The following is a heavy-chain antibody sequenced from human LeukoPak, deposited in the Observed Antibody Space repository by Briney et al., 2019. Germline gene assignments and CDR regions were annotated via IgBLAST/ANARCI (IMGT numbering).Heavy chain of an antibody. Sequence: GGSLRLSCAASGFTFSSYAMSWVRQAPGKGLEWVSAIGGSGGSTYYADSVKGRFTISRDNPKNTLSLQMNSLGVEDTAVYHCARDLAWGAFDYWGQGTLVTVSS. J-gene: IGHJ4*02. CDR1: GFTFSSYA. V-gene: IGHV3-23*01. CDR2: IGGSGGST. D-gene: IGHD7-27*01. CDR3: ARDLAWGAFDY.